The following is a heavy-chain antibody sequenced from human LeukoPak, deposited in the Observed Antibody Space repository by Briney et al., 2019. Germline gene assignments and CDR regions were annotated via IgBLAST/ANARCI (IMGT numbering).Heavy chain of an antibody. CDR2: ISAYNGNT. D-gene: IGHD5-18*01. V-gene: IGHV1-18*01. Sequence: GASVKVSCKASGYTFTSYGISWVRQAPGQGLEWMGWISAYNGNTNNAQKLQGRVTMTTDTSTSTAYMELRSLRAEDTAVYYCARGPATAMVTGWYFDLWGRGTLVTVSS. CDR1: GYTFTSYG. CDR3: ARGPATAMVTGWYFDL. J-gene: IGHJ2*01.